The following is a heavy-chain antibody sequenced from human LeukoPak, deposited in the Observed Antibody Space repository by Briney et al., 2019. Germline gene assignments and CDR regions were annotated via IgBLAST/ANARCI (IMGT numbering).Heavy chain of an antibody. CDR1: GGSFSGYY. CDR3: ARDSIYDSSGYYNWFDP. D-gene: IGHD3-22*01. J-gene: IGHJ5*02. Sequence: SETLSLTCAVYGGSFSGYYWSWIRQPPGEGLEWIGEINHSGSTNYNPSLKSRVTISVDTSKNQFSLKLSSVTAADTAVYYCARDSIYDSSGYYNWFDPWGQGTLVTVSS. V-gene: IGHV4-34*01. CDR2: INHSGST.